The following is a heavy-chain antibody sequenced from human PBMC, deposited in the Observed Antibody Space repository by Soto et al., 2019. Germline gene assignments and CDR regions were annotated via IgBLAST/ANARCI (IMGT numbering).Heavy chain of an antibody. CDR2: IYSGGST. V-gene: IGHV3-53*01. CDR3: ARCPISHDYVWGSYRFYYYGMDV. CDR1: GFTVSSNY. J-gene: IGHJ6*02. D-gene: IGHD3-16*02. Sequence: GGSLRLSCAASGFTVSSNYMSWVRQAPGKGLEWVSVIYSGGSTYYADSVKGRFTISRDNSKNTLYLQMNSLRAEDTAVYYCARCPISHDYVWGSYRFYYYGMDVWGQGTTVTV.